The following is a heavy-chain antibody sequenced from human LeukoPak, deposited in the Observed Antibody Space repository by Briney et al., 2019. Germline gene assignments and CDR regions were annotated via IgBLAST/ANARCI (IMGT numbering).Heavy chain of an antibody. J-gene: IGHJ4*02. D-gene: IGHD3-9*01. V-gene: IGHV4-4*02. CDR2: INHSGST. Sequence: SETLSLTCAVSGGSISSSNWWSWVRQPPGKGLEWIGEINHSGSTNYNPSLKSRVTISVDTSKNQFSLKLSSVTAADTAVYYCATRRLPRRLAFFDYWGQGTLVTVSS. CDR3: ATRRLPRRLAFFDY. CDR1: GGSISSSNW.